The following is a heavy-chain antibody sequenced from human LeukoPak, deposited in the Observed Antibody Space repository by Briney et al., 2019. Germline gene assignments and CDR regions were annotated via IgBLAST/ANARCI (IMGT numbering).Heavy chain of an antibody. Sequence: GVSLRLSCAASGFTFSSYAMSWVRQAPGKGLEWVSGISGSGDTTHYADSVKGRFTISRDNSKNTLYLQMNSLRADDTAVYYCAKERSSGRPFDYWGQGTLATVSS. D-gene: IGHD6-19*01. CDR1: GFTFSSYA. CDR2: ISGSGDTT. CDR3: AKERSSGRPFDY. V-gene: IGHV3-23*01. J-gene: IGHJ4*02.